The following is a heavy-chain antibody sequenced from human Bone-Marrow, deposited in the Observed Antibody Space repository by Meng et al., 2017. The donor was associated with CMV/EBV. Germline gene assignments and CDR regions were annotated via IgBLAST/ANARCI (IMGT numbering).Heavy chain of an antibody. Sequence: ASVKVSCKASGYTFTGYYMHWVRQAPGQGLEWMGLINPSGGSTSYAQKLQGRVTMTTDTSTSTAYMELRSLRSDDTAVYYCARDSLYCSSTSCYKGLNYGMDVWGQGTTVTVSS. D-gene: IGHD2-2*02. V-gene: IGHV1-46*01. J-gene: IGHJ6*02. CDR2: INPSGGST. CDR1: GYTFTGYY. CDR3: ARDSLYCSSTSCYKGLNYGMDV.